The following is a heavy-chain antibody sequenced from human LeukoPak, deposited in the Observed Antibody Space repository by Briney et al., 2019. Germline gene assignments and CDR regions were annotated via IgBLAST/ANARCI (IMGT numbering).Heavy chain of an antibody. J-gene: IGHJ4*02. Sequence: GGSLRLSCAASGFTVSSNYMSWVRQAPGKGLEWVSVIYSGGSTYYADSVKGRFTISRDNSKNTLYLQMNSLRAEDTAIYYCAKEYTGTFSPFPSYFDNWGQGTLVTVSS. CDR2: IYSGGST. V-gene: IGHV3-53*01. D-gene: IGHD1-26*01. CDR1: GFTVSSNY. CDR3: AKEYTGTFSPFPSYFDN.